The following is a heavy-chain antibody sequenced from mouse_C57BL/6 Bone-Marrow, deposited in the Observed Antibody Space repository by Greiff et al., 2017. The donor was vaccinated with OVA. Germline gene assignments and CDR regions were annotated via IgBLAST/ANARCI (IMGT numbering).Heavy chain of an antibody. V-gene: IGHV5-6*01. CDR2: ISSGGSYT. J-gene: IGHJ2*01. D-gene: IGHD6-1*01. Sequence: EVKLVESGGDLVKPGGSLKLSCAASGFTFSSYGMSWVRQTPDKRLEWVATISSGGSYTYYPDSVKGRFTISRDNAKNTLYLQMSSLKSEDTARYYCARPPDYWGQGTTLTVSS. CDR1: GFTFSSYG. CDR3: ARPPDY.